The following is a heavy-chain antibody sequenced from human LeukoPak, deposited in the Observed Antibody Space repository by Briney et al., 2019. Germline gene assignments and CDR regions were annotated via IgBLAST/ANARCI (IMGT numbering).Heavy chain of an antibody. Sequence: ASVKVSCKASGYTFTGYNMHWVRQAPGQGLEWMGWINPNSGGTNYAQKFQGRVTMTRDTSISTAYMELSRLRSDDTAVYYCAKSKASGWYSYYFDYWGQGTLVTVSS. CDR3: AKSKASGWYSYYFDY. CDR1: GYTFTGYN. V-gene: IGHV1-2*02. D-gene: IGHD6-19*01. CDR2: INPNSGGT. J-gene: IGHJ4*02.